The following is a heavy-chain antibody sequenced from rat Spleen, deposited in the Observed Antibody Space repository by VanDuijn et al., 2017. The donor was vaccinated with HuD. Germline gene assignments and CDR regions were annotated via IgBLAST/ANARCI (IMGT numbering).Heavy chain of an antibody. CDR2: ISTGGGNT. CDR1: GFTFSNYY. D-gene: IGHD1-6*01. V-gene: IGHV5-25*01. J-gene: IGHJ2*01. Sequence: EVQLVESGGGLVQPGRSMKLSCAASGFTFSNYYMAWVRQAPTKGLEWVASISTGGGNTYYRDSVKGRFTISRDNAKSTLYLQMDSLRSEDTATYYCARRDTTGWYFDFWGQGVMVTVSS. CDR3: ARRDTTGWYFDF.